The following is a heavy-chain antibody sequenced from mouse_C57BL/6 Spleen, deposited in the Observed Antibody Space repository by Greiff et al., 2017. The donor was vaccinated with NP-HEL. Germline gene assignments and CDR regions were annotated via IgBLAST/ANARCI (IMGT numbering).Heavy chain of an antibody. CDR2: INPNNGCT. V-gene: IGHV1-26*01. D-gene: IGHD1-1*01. CDR1: GYTFTDYY. CDR3: ASGFYYYGSSYRYFDV. Sequence: VQLQQSGPELVKPGASVKISCKASGYTFTDYYMNWVKQRHGKSLEWIGAINPNNGCTSYNQKFKGKATLTVDKYSSTAYMDRRRLTSEASAVYCCASGFYYYGSSYRYFDVWGTGTTVTVSS. J-gene: IGHJ1*03.